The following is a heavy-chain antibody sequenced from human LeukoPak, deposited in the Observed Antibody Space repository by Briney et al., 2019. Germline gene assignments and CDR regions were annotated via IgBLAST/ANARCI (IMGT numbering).Heavy chain of an antibody. J-gene: IGHJ4*02. D-gene: IGHD3-16*01. CDR2: ISSSSSYI. CDR1: GLPLSNYS. Sequence: GGSLRLSRAASGLPLSNYSVNWVRHPPGEGLEWVSSISSSSSYIYYDDSVKSRFTTSRDNAKNSLYLQMNSLRAEDTAVYYCARDSSLGGSEMWPFDYWGQGTLVTVSS. V-gene: IGHV3-21*01. CDR3: ARDSSLGGSEMWPFDY.